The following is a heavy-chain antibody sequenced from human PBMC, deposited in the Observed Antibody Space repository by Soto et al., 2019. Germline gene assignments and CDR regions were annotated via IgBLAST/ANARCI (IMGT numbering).Heavy chain of an antibody. J-gene: IGHJ6*03. CDR2: ISSSGSTI. D-gene: IGHD4-17*01. Sequence: PGGSLRLSCAASGFTFSDYYMSWIRQAPGKGLEWVSYISSSGSTIYYADSVKGRFTISRDNAKNSLYLQMNSLRAEDTAVYYCARDWDYGVPYYYMDVWGKGTTVTVSS. CDR3: ARDWDYGVPYYYMDV. CDR1: GFTFSDYY. V-gene: IGHV3-11*01.